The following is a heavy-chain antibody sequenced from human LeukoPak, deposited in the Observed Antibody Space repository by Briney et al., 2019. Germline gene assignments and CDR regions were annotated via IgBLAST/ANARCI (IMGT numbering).Heavy chain of an antibody. V-gene: IGHV3-13*01. CDR3: ARETTHNWFDP. D-gene: IGHD4-11*01. J-gene: IGHJ5*02. CDR1: GFTFSSYD. Sequence: PGGSLRLSCAASGFTFSSYDMHWVRQATGKGLEWVSAIGTAGDTYYPGSVKGRSTISRENAKNSLYLQMNSLRAGDTAVYYCARETTHNWFDPWGQGTLVTVSS. CDR2: IGTAGDT.